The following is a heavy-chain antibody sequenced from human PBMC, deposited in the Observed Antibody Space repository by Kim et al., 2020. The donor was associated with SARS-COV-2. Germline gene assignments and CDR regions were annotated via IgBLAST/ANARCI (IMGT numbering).Heavy chain of an antibody. J-gene: IGHJ4*02. V-gene: IGHV3-48*03. CDR2: ISGGATTI. CDR3: ATVLRSAYDNAFYFTH. CDR1: GLIFSSSE. D-gene: IGHD3-22*01. Sequence: GGSLRLSCAASGLIFSSSEMTWVRQAPGKGLEWVSYISGGATTIYYADSVKGRFIISRDNAKNSLYLQMNSLRDEDTAIYYCATVLRSAYDNAFYFTHWGQGTLVTVSS.